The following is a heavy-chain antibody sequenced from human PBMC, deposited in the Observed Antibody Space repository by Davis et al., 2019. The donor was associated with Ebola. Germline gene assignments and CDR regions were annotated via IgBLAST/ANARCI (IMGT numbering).Heavy chain of an antibody. CDR2: ISAYNGNT. Sequence: ASVKVSCKASAYTFTSYGISWVRQAPGQGLEWMGWISAYNGNTNYAQKLHGRVTMTTDTSTSTAYMELRSLRSDDTAVYYCARDTTVTTFDYWGQGTLVTVSS. CDR1: AYTFTSYG. V-gene: IGHV1-18*01. D-gene: IGHD4-17*01. J-gene: IGHJ4*02. CDR3: ARDTTVTTFDY.